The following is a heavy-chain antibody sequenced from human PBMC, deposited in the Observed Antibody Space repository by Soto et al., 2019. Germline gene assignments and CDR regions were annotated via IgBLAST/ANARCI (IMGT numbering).Heavy chain of an antibody. Sequence: PGGSLRLSCAASGFTFSSYAMHWVRQAPGKGLEWVAVISYDGSNKYYADSVKGRFTISRDNSKNTLYLQMNSLRAEDTAVYYCARDLYQYVAAGNQSGVYYYYYGMDVWGQGTTVTVSS. CDR2: ISYDGSNK. CDR3: ARDLYQYVAAGNQSGVYYYYYGMDV. J-gene: IGHJ6*02. CDR1: GFTFSSYA. D-gene: IGHD6-13*01. V-gene: IGHV3-30-3*01.